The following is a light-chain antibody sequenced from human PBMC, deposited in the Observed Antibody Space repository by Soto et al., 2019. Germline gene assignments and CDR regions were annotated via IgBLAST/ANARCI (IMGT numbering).Light chain of an antibody. CDR1: ETISTF. V-gene: IGKV1-39*01. CDR3: QQYHSWPPT. CDR2: AAS. Sequence: DIQMTQSPVSLSASVGDRFTITFRASETISTFLNWYQQKPGKAPKVLIFAASSLQSGVPSRFSGSGSGTEFTLTISSLQSEDFAVYYCQQYHSWPPTFGQGTRLEIK. J-gene: IGKJ5*01.